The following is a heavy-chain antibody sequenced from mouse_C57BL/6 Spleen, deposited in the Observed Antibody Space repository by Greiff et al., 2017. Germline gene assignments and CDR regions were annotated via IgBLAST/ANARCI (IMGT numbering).Heavy chain of an antibody. CDR3: ARDKVYYGSSSWYFDV. CDR1: GYSITSGYY. D-gene: IGHD1-1*01. Sequence: EVQLQQSGPGLVNPSQSLSLTCSVTGYSITSGYYWNWIRQFPGNKLEWMGYISYDGSNNYNPSLKNRISITRDTSKHQFCLQLNSVTTEDTATYYCARDKVYYGSSSWYFDVWGTGTTVTVSS. V-gene: IGHV3-6*01. CDR2: ISYDGSN. J-gene: IGHJ1*03.